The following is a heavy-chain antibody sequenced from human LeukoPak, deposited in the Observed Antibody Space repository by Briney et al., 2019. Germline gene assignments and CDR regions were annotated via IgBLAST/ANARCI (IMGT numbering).Heavy chain of an antibody. D-gene: IGHD3-9*01. V-gene: IGHV1-2*06. CDR3: ARNGRHYDILTGYYNVPGDY. CDR2: INPNSGGT. Sequence: ASVKVSCKASGYTFTGYYMHWVRQAPGQGLEWMGRINPNSGGTNYAQKFQGRVTMTRDTSISTAYMELSRLRSDDTAVYYCARNGRHYDILTGYYNVPGDYWGQGTLVTVCS. J-gene: IGHJ4*02. CDR1: GYTFTGYY.